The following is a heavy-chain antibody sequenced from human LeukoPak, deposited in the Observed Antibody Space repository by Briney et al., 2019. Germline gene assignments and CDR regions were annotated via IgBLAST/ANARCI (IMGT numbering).Heavy chain of an antibody. CDR2: FYYSGSL. V-gene: IGHV4-30-4*01. J-gene: IGHJ5*02. CDR3: ARADYYDSRCWFDP. D-gene: IGHD3-22*01. Sequence: SHTLSLPCTVSGGPISSGDYYWSWIRQPPGKGLEWFGYFYYSGSLYYNPSLKSRVTISVDTSKNKFSLKLSSVTAADAAVYYCARADYYDSRCWFDPWGQGTLVTVSS. CDR1: GGPISSGDYY.